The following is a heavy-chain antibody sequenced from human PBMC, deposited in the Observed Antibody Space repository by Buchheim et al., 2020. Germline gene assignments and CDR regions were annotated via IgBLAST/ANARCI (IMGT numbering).Heavy chain of an antibody. D-gene: IGHD1-26*01. V-gene: IGHV4-59*01. CDR2: IYYSGST. Sequence: QVQLQESGPGLVKPSETLPFTCSASGGSTSSYYWYWIRQPPGKGLEWIGYIYYSGSTNYNPSLKSRVTISVDTSKNKFSLKLSSVTAADTAVYYCARSVVGATNYWGQGTL. CDR1: GGSTSSYY. CDR3: ARSVVGATNY. J-gene: IGHJ4*02.